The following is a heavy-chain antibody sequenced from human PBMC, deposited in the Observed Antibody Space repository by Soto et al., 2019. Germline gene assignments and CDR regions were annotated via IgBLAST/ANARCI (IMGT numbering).Heavy chain of an antibody. D-gene: IGHD2-2*02. CDR1: GYNFTIYV. CDR3: ARWGVLALYPLRSYTEDDYFDY. V-gene: IGHV1-18*04. J-gene: IGHJ4*02. Sequence: ASVRVCCKSSGYNFTIYVISWVLQSPGQGLEWIGWISAYNGNTNYAQKLQGRVTMTTDTSTSTAYMELRSLRSDDTAVYYCARWGVLALYPLRSYTEDDYFDYWGQGTLVTVSS. CDR2: ISAYNGNT.